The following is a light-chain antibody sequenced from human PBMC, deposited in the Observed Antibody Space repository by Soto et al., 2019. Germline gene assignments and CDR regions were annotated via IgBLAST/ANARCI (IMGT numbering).Light chain of an antibody. CDR2: GAS. CDR1: QSVGGGY. J-gene: IGKJ5*01. V-gene: IGKV3-15*01. Sequence: EIVLTQSPATRSLSLGESATLSCRASQSVGGGYLAWYQQKPGRAPSLLIYGASTRATDTPVRFRGSGSGTEFTLTISSLQSAAFAVYYCQQYNNWPPSIIFGQGTRLEI. CDR3: QQYNNWPPSII.